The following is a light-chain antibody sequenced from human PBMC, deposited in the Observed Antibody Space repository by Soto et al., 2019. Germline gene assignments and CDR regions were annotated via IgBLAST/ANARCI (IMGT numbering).Light chain of an antibody. CDR2: KAS. CDR3: QQYNSYWT. J-gene: IGKJ1*01. CDR1: QSISSW. Sequence: DIQMTQSPSTLSASVGDRVTITCRASQSISSWLAWYQQKPGKAPKLLIYKASSLESGVPSRFSGSGSGTEITLIISILQPDDFATYYCQQYNSYWTFGQGTKVEIK. V-gene: IGKV1-5*03.